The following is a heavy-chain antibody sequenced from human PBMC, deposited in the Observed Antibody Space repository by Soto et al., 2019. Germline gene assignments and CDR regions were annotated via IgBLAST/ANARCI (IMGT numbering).Heavy chain of an antibody. Sequence: GGSLRLSCAASGFTFSDYYVSWIRQAPGKGLEWVSYISGSSSYTNYAKSVKGRFTISRNNAWNSLYLQMNSLRVEDTAVYYCARNRIPFDYWGQGTLVTVSS. V-gene: IGHV3-11*03. CDR3: ARNRIPFDY. CDR2: ISGSSSYT. J-gene: IGHJ4*02. CDR1: GFTFSDYY.